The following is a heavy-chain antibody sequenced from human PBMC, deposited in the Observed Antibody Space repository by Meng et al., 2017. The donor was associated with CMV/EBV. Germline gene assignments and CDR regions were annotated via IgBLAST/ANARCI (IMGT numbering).Heavy chain of an antibody. V-gene: IGHV1-69*10. J-gene: IGHJ4*02. CDR3: ARVPQGFDDSSGYYFGY. Sequence: SVKVSFKASGGTFSSYAISWVRQAPGQGLEWMGGIIPILCIANYAQKFQGRVTITADKSTSTAYMELSSLRSEDTAVYYCARVPQGFDDSSGYYFGYWGQGTLVTVSS. CDR2: IIPILCIA. CDR1: GGTFSSYA. D-gene: IGHD3-22*01.